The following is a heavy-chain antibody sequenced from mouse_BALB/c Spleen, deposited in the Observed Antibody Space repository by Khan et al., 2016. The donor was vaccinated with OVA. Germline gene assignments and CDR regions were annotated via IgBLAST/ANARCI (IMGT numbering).Heavy chain of an antibody. J-gene: IGHJ2*01. D-gene: IGHD1-1*02. CDR2: NRAGGST. CDR1: GYSITRGG. Sequence: VQLQESGPGLVAPSQSLSITCTVTGYSITRGGVHSGSQPLGEGQVWWRLNRAGGSTNSLWALMSRLSISTDNSKSLVFLIMISLQTDDTALDYCARSKYRAMYWGQGTTLTVSS. V-gene: IGHV2-9*02. CDR3: ARSKYRAMY.